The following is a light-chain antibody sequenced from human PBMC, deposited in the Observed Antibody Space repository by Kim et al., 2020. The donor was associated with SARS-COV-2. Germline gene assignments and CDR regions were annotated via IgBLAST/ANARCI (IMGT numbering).Light chain of an antibody. CDR3: QSYDTTNRV. J-gene: IGLJ3*02. CDR1: SGSIASNS. V-gene: IGLV6-57*03. CDR2: ENN. Sequence: KTVTVPCTRSSGSIASNSVQWYQQRPGSAPTTVIYENNQRPSGVPDRFSGSIDSSSNSAALTISGLKTEDEADYYCQSYDTTNRVFGGGTKLTVL.